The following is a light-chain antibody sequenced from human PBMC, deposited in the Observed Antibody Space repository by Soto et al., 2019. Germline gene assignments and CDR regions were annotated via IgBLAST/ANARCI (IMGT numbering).Light chain of an antibody. J-gene: IGLJ1*01. CDR2: DVS. CDR3: SSYTSXSTRV. V-gene: IGLV2-14*01. Sequence: QXALTQPASVSGCPGQSITISCTGTSSEVGGYNYVSWYQQHPGKAPKLMIYDVSNRPSGVSNRFSGSKSGNTASLTISGLQAEDEADYYCSSYTSXSTRVFGTGXKVTVL. CDR1: SSEVGGYNY.